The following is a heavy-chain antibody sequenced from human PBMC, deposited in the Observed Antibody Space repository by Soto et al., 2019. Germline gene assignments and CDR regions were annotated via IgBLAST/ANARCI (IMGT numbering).Heavy chain of an antibody. D-gene: IGHD1-1*01. Sequence: ASVKVSCKASGYTFTSYDINWVRQATGQGLEWMVWMNPNSGNTGYAQKFQGRVTMTRDTSISTAYMELSSLRDEDTAVYYCAGPWNKQWGQGTPVTVSS. J-gene: IGHJ4*02. CDR2: MNPNSGNT. CDR1: GYTFTSYD. V-gene: IGHV1-8*01. CDR3: AGPWNKQ.